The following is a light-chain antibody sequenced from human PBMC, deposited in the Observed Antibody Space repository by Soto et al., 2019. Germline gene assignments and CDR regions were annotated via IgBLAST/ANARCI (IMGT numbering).Light chain of an antibody. Sequence: IQMTQAPSTLSASVGETVTITCXASQGISSYLAWYQQKPGKAPKLLIYGASTLQSGVPSRLSGSGSGTEFTLTISSLQPEDFATYYCQQLDSYPRTFGQGTKV. CDR3: QQLDSYPRT. J-gene: IGKJ1*01. CDR1: QGISSY. CDR2: GAS. V-gene: IGKV1-9*01.